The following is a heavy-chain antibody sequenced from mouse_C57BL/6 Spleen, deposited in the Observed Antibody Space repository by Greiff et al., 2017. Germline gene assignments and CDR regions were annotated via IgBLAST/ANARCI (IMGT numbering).Heavy chain of an antibody. CDR3: AKKSYSNYGAMDY. V-gene: IGHV2-5*01. CDR1: GFSLTSYG. D-gene: IGHD2-5*01. J-gene: IGHJ4*01. CDR2: IWRGGST. Sequence: QVQLKQSGPGLVQPSQSLSITCTVSGFSLTSYGVHWVRQSPGKGLEWLGVIWRGGSTDYNAAFMSRLSITKDNSKNQVFFKMNSLQADDTAIYYCAKKSYSNYGAMDYWGQGTSVTVSS.